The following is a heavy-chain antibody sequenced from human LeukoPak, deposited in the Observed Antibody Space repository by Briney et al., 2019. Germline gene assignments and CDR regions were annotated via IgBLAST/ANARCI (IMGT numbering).Heavy chain of an antibody. V-gene: IGHV4-59*01. CDR1: GGSISSYY. CDR2: IYYTGST. CDR3: ARGSKAAPGTFDY. J-gene: IGHJ4*02. D-gene: IGHD6-13*01. Sequence: SETLSLTCTVFGGSISSYYWSWIRQPPGKGLEWIGYIYYTGSTDYNPSLKSRVAISVDTSKNQFSLKLSSVTAADTAVYYCARGSKAAPGTFDYWGQGTLVTVSS.